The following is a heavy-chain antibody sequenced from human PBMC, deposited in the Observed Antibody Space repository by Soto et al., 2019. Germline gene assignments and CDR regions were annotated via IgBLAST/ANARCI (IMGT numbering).Heavy chain of an antibody. V-gene: IGHV4-39*01. CDR2: IYYSGST. J-gene: IGHJ6*02. CDR3: ARSRAHYYYGMDV. CDR1: AGSISSSSYY. Sequence: SETLSLTCTVSAGSISSSSYYWGWLRQPPGKGLEWIGSIYYSGSTYYNPSLKSRVTISVDTSKNQFSLKLSSVTAADTAVYYCARSRAHYYYGMDVWGQGTTVTVSS.